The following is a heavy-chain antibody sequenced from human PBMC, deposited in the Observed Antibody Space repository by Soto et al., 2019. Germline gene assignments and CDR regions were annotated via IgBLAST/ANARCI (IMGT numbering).Heavy chain of an antibody. J-gene: IGHJ5*02. CDR2: ISYSGST. CDR1: GASISSRGFY. V-gene: IGHV4-31*03. CDR3: VRRLTVNWNSDLVS. D-gene: IGHD1-7*01. Sequence: QVQLQESGPGLVKPSQTLSLTCPVSGASISSRGFYWTWIRQLPGKGLEWIGYISYSGSTNYSPSLKSRLNISIATSDNHSSLPLAPSTTGATGVYYCVRRLTVNWNSDLVSWGQGTRVPV.